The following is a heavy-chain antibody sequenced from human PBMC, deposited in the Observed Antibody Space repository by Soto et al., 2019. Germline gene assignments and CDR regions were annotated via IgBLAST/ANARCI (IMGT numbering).Heavy chain of an antibody. J-gene: IGHJ4*02. CDR1: GGSCSGYY. V-gene: IGHV4-34*01. D-gene: IGHD5-12*01. Sequence: SETLSLICAVYGGSCSGYYWSWIRQHPGKGLEWIGEINHSGSTNYNPSLKSRVTISVDTSKNQFSLKLSSVTAADTAVYYCASASGISGYVLPFDYWGQGTLVTVSS. CDR2: INHSGST. CDR3: ASASGISGYVLPFDY.